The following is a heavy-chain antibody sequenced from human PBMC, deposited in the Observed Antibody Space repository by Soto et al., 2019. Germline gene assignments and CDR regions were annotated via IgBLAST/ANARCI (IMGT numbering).Heavy chain of an antibody. Sequence: QVQLVESGGGVVQPGRSLRLSCPASGFTFSSYTMEWVRQAQGKGLKWVAVIWNDASDKHYSDYVKRRFIISRDNSKNSLYLEMNSLRAEDTAIYYCARHLRPGTYRPPAYWGQGTLVTVSS. CDR2: IWNDASDK. D-gene: IGHD3-10*02. CDR1: GFTFSSYT. J-gene: IGHJ4*02. V-gene: IGHV3-33*01. CDR3: ARHLRPGTYRPPAY.